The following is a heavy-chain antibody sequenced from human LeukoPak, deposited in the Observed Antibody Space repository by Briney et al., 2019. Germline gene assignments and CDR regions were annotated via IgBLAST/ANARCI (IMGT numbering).Heavy chain of an antibody. J-gene: IGHJ4*02. D-gene: IGHD1-26*01. CDR3: ASRELGY. CDR2: INPDSGVT. CDR1: GYTFTGYF. Sequence: GASVKVSCKTSGYTFTGYFMHWVRQAPGQGLEWLGWINPDSGVTKYAQKFQGRVTMTRETSISTAYMELSRLRSDDTAVYYCASRELGYWGQGTLVTVSS. V-gene: IGHV1-2*02.